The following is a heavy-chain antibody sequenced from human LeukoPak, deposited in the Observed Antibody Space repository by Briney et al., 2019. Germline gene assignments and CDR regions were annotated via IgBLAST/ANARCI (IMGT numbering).Heavy chain of an antibody. V-gene: IGHV1-18*01. CDR1: GYNFSNYG. D-gene: IGHD2-2*02. CDR2: IGGYNGNT. J-gene: IGHJ4*02. Sequence: ASVKVSCKASGYNFSNYGISWVRQAPGQGLEWMGWIGGYNGNTNYAQKLQGRVTMTTDTSTTTAYVELRSLRSDDTAVYYCARDRSLYTSMLDSWGQGTLVTVSS. CDR3: ARDRSLYTSMLDS.